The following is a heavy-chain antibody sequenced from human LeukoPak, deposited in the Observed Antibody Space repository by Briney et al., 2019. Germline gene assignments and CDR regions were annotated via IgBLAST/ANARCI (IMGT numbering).Heavy chain of an antibody. V-gene: IGHV4-34*01. J-gene: IGHJ5*02. D-gene: IGHD6-6*01. Sequence: SETLSLTCAVYGGSFSGYSWNWIRQPPVKGLEWIGEINHSGSTNYNPSLKSRVTISVDTSKNQLSLKLSSVTAADTAVYYCARHSIAARVAWFDPWGQGTLVTVSS. CDR3: ARHSIAARVAWFDP. CDR1: GGSFSGYS. CDR2: INHSGST.